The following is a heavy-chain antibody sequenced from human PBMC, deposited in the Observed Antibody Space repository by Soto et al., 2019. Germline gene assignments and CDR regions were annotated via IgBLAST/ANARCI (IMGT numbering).Heavy chain of an antibody. Sequence: ASVKVSCKASGYTFTNFGVTWVRRAPGQGLEWMGWISAYTDTPNYAQKFQGRVTMTIDTSTSTAYMDLRSLTSDDTAVYYCARVITGVEAWFDPWGPGTVVTVSS. CDR2: ISAYTDTP. CDR3: ARVITGVEAWFDP. V-gene: IGHV1-18*01. D-gene: IGHD2-8*01. J-gene: IGHJ5*02. CDR1: GYTFTNFG.